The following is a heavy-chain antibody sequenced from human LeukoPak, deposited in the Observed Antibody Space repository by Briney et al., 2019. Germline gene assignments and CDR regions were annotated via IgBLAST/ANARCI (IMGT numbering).Heavy chain of an antibody. Sequence: SETLSLTCAVSGDSISSNNWWTWVRPPPGMGLEWIGAIYHTGITDHNPSLKSRVSLSVDKSKNQFSLKLFSVTAAGTAVYYCARDRSGMGVWGQGTTVTVSS. V-gene: IGHV4-4*02. CDR1: GDSISSNNW. CDR2: IYHTGIT. J-gene: IGHJ6*02. CDR3: ARDRSGMGV.